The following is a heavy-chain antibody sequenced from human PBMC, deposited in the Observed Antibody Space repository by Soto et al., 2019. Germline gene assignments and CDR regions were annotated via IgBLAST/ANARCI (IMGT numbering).Heavy chain of an antibody. V-gene: IGHV1-18*01. CDR1: GYTFTSYG. D-gene: IGHD2-15*01. J-gene: IGHJ5*02. Sequence: ASVKVSCKASGYTFTSYGISWVRQAPGQGLEWMGWISAYNGNTNYAQKLQGRVTMTTDTSTSTAYMELRSLRSDDTAVYYCARDQRYCSGGSCYLVNWFDPWGQGTLVTVSS. CDR3: ARDQRYCSGGSCYLVNWFDP. CDR2: ISAYNGNT.